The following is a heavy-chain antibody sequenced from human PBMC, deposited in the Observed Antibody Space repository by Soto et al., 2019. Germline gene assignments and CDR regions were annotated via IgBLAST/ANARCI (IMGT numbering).Heavy chain of an antibody. CDR2: ISGSGGST. V-gene: IGHV3-23*01. Sequence: EVQLLESGGGLVQPGGSLRLSCAASGFTFSSYAMSWVRQAPGKGLEWVSAISGSGGSTYYADSVKGRFTISRDNSENTLYLQMNSLRAEDTAVYYCAKDRPVGLGPSWRYDAFDIWGQGTMVTVSS. CDR1: GFTFSSYA. CDR3: AKDRPVGLGPSWRYDAFDI. J-gene: IGHJ3*02. D-gene: IGHD2-2*01.